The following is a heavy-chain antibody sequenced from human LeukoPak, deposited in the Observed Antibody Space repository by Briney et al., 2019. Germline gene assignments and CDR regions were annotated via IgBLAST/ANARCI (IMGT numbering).Heavy chain of an antibody. J-gene: IGHJ6*02. CDR3: VRGNGDYGMDV. CDR1: GFTFSSHS. D-gene: IGHD4-17*01. Sequence: GGPLRLSCAASGFTFSSHSTQWVRKAPGKGLEWVSYIRCSSSTIYYGDSVKGRFTISRDNSKNTLYLQMNSLRAEDTAVYYCVRGNGDYGMDVWGQGTTVTVSS. CDR2: IRCSSSTI. V-gene: IGHV3-48*01.